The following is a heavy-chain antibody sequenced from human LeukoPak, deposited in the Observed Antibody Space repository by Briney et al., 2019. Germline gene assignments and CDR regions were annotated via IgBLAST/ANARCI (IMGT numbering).Heavy chain of an antibody. Sequence: SETLSLTCAVYGGSFSGYYWSWIRQPPGKGLEWIGEINHSGSTNYNPSLKSRVTISVDTSKNQFSLKLSSVTAADTAVYYCARGGVGPLGYWGQGTLVTVSS. CDR1: GGSFSGYY. J-gene: IGHJ4*02. D-gene: IGHD1-26*01. CDR2: INHSGST. V-gene: IGHV4-34*01. CDR3: ARGGVGPLGY.